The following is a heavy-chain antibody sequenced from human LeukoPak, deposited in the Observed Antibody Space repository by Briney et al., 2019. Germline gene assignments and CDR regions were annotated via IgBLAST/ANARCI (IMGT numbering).Heavy chain of an antibody. CDR3: AKDLRVVVAATVGSDAFDI. CDR2: ISGSGGST. Sequence: HSGGSLRLSCAASGFTFSSYAMSWVRQAPGKGLEWVSAISGSGGSTYYADSVKGRFTISRDNSKNTLYLQMNSLRAEDTAVYYCAKDLRVVVAATVGSDAFDIWGQGTMVTVSS. D-gene: IGHD2-15*01. CDR1: GFTFSSYA. V-gene: IGHV3-23*01. J-gene: IGHJ3*02.